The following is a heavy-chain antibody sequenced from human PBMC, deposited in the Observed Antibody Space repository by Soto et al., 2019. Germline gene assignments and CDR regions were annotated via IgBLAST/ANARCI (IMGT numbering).Heavy chain of an antibody. J-gene: IGHJ4*02. CDR2: VYYSGST. D-gene: IGHD6-13*01. Sequence: SETLSVTCTVTGDSVDSYYWSCMRQPPGKGLECMGYVYYSGSTNYNPSLKSRVTISVETCKHQISLRLKSVTAADTAVYYCAGAETSGIHYFDYWRQGSLVTVSS. CDR3: AGAETSGIHYFDY. V-gene: IGHV4-59*02. CDR1: GDSVDSYY.